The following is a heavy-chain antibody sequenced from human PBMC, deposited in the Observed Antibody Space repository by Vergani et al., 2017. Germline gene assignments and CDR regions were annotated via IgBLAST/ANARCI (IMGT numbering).Heavy chain of an antibody. D-gene: IGHD3-10*01. Sequence: QVKLQESGPGLVKPSETLSLTCTVSGASVNSYYWSWIRQPPGKGLEWMGYVSFRGDTLYDPSVKGRMTISLNTSSNQFSLYLTSVTAADTAVYYCVRGPDYKGSGTQPRWGQGTLVTVSS. V-gene: IGHV4-59*02. CDR3: VRGPDYKGSGTQPR. J-gene: IGHJ4*02. CDR2: VSFRGDT. CDR1: GASVNSYY.